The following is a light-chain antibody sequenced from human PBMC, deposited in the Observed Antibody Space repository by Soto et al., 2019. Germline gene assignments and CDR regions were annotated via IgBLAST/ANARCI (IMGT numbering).Light chain of an antibody. CDR3: QSHDSSLSGWV. Sequence: QSVLTQPPSVSGAPGQRVTISCTGSSSNIGAGYDVHWYQQLPGTAPKLLIYGNSNRPSGVPDRFSGSKSGTSASLAITGLRAGDEADYYCQSHDSSLSGWVFGGGTKLTVL. CDR2: GNS. J-gene: IGLJ3*02. V-gene: IGLV1-40*01. CDR1: SSNIGAGYD.